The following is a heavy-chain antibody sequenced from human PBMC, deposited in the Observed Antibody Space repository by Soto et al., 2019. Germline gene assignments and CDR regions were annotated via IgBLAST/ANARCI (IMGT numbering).Heavy chain of an antibody. D-gene: IGHD4-17*01. CDR3: AREGQGSVTTGNDAFDI. CDR2: ISNGYTGSTI. CDR1: GFTFSSYE. Sequence: EVQLVESGGGLVQPGGSLRLSCAASGFTFSSYELNWVRQAPGKGLEWVSYISNGYTGSTIYYADSVKGRFTISRDNAKNSVYLQMNSLRAEDTAVYYCAREGQGSVTTGNDAFDIWGQGTRVTVSS. V-gene: IGHV3-48*03. J-gene: IGHJ3*02.